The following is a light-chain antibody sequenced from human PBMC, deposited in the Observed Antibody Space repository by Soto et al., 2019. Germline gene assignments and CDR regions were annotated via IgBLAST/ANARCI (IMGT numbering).Light chain of an antibody. CDR3: QHYNNWPLT. CDR1: QSLLYKSNNKNY. CDR2: WAS. V-gene: IGKV4-1*01. J-gene: IGKJ4*01. Sequence: DIVMTQSPDSLAVSLGERATINCKSSQSLLYKSNNKNYLSWYQQKPGQAPRLLISWASTRESGVPDRFSGSGPGTDFTLTIRSLQSEDFAIYYCQHYNNWPLTFGGGTKVDIK.